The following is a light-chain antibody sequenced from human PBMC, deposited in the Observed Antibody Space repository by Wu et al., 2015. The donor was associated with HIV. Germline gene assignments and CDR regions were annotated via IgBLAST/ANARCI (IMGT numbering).Light chain of an antibody. CDR1: QDINSN. J-gene: IGKJ1*01. CDR3: QQYGDSWT. V-gene: IGKV3-20*01. Sequence: DIVMTQSPATQSVSPGERAILSCRASQDINSNLAWYQQKPGQAPRLLIYGSSSRVTGIPDRFSGSGSGTDFTLTISRLEPEDFAVYYCQQYGDSWTFGRGTKVEIK. CDR2: GSS.